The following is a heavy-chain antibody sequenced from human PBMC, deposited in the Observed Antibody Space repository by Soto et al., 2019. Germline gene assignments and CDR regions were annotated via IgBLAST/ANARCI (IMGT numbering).Heavy chain of an antibody. V-gene: IGHV3-23*01. CDR1: GFTFSSYA. Sequence: PGGSLRLSCAASGFTFSSYAMSWVRQAPGKGLEWVSAISGSGGSTYYADSVKGRFTISRDNSKNTLYLQMNSLRAEDTAVYYCAGPSSGYYINGYWGQGTLVTVSS. CDR2: ISGSGGST. D-gene: IGHD3-22*01. J-gene: IGHJ4*02. CDR3: AGPSSGYYINGY.